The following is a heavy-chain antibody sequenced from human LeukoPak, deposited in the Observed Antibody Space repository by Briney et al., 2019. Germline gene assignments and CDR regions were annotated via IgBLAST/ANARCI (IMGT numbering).Heavy chain of an antibody. CDR2: ISSSSSAI. V-gene: IGHV3-48*01. J-gene: IGHJ4*02. CDR1: GFTFSSYT. CDR3: ARDAELPFDY. Sequence: GGSLRLSCAASGFTFSSYTMNWVRQAPGKGLEWVSSISSSSSAIYYAASVKGRFTISRDNSKNTLYLQMNSLRAEDTAVYYCARDAELPFDYWGQGTLVTVSS. D-gene: IGHD1-26*01.